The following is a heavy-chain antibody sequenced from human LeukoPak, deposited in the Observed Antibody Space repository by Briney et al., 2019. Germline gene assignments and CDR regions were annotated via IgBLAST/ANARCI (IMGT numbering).Heavy chain of an antibody. Sequence: PGGSLRLSCTASGFTVSGMLMDWVRQAPGKGLEWVSSISSGSTFIYYGESVKGRFTVSRDNAKNSLYLHMNSLRVEDTGVYYCASRSLPATFYGMAVWGQGTTVTVAS. D-gene: IGHD1-14*01. J-gene: IGHJ6*02. CDR1: GFTVSGML. V-gene: IGHV3-21*01. CDR2: ISSGSTFI. CDR3: ASRSLPATFYGMAV.